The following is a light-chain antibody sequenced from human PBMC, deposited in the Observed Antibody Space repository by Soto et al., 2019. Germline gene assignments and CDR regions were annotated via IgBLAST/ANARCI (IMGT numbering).Light chain of an antibody. CDR3: QQYNNWPPLT. CDR2: GAS. V-gene: IGKV3D-15*01. CDR1: QSVSSN. Sequence: EIVMTQSPATLSVSPGERATLSCRASQSVSSNLAWYQQKPGQAPSRLIYGASTRATGIPARFSGSGSWTEFTRTISSLQSEDFAVYYCQQYNNWPPLTFGGGTRVEIK. J-gene: IGKJ4*01.